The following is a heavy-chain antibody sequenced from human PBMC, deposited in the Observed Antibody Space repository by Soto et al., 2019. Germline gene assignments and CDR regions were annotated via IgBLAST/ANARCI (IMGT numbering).Heavy chain of an antibody. CDR3: ARALKSDVAARDYYYYGMDV. D-gene: IGHD6-6*01. J-gene: IGHJ6*02. CDR2: INHSGST. Sequence: QVQLQQGGAGLLKPSETLSLTCAVYGGSFSGYYWSWIRQPPGKGLEWIGEINHSGSTNYNPSLKSRVTISVDTSKNQFSLKLSSVTAADTAVYYCARALKSDVAARDYYYYGMDVWGQGTTVTVSS. CDR1: GGSFSGYY. V-gene: IGHV4-34*01.